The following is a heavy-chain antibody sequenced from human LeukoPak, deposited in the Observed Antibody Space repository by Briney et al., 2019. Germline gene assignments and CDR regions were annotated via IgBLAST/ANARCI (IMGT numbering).Heavy chain of an antibody. V-gene: IGHV1-2*02. D-gene: IGHD6-13*01. Sequence: ASLKVSSKPSVFTLTGYYIHWVRQAPGQGLEWIGWINPNSGGTKFAQKFQGSVTMTRDTSISTAYMELSSLRSDDTAVDYCARDSVAAGTEFDWWGQGTLVTVSS. CDR3: ARDSVAAGTEFDW. J-gene: IGHJ4*02. CDR2: INPNSGGT. CDR1: VFTLTGYY.